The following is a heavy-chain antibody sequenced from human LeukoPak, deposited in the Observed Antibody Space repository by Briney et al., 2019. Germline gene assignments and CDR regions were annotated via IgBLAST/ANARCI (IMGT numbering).Heavy chain of an antibody. D-gene: IGHD2-2*01. CDR1: GDSVSSNSVT. V-gene: IGHV6-1*01. J-gene: IGHJ5*02. CDR3: ARRQTQYDCFDP. CDR2: TYYRSTWYN. Sequence: SQTLSLTCAISGDSVSSNSVTWNWIRQSPSRGLEWLGRTYYRSTWYNDYAVSVRGRMTVNPDTSKNQFSLHLNSVTPEDTAVYYCARRQTQYDCFDPWGQGILVTVSS.